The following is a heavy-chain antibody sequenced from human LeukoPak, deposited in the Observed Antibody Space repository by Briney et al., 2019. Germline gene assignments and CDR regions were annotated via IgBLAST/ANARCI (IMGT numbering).Heavy chain of an antibody. Sequence: SETLSLTCAVYGGSFSDYYWSWIRQPPGKGLEWIGEINHSGSTNYNPPLKSRVTISVDTSKNQFSLKLSSVTAADTAVYYCARTGSGSYGYFPDYWGQGTLVTLSS. J-gene: IGHJ4*02. CDR2: INHSGST. CDR1: GGSFSDYY. D-gene: IGHD3-10*01. CDR3: ARTGSGSYGYFPDY. V-gene: IGHV4-34*01.